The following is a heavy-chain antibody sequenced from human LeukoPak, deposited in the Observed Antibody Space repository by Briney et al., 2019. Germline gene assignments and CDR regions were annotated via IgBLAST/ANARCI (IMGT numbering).Heavy chain of an antibody. Sequence: PSETLSLTCTVSSGSISTSNYYWGWVRQPPGKALEWIGNIFYSGSTYYSPSLESRVTISLDTSRNQFSLKLNSVTAADTAVYYCARGAPRSIRITIFRPHSDAFDIWGQGTMVTVSS. CDR1: SGSISTSNYY. J-gene: IGHJ3*02. CDR3: ARGAPRSIRITIFRPHSDAFDI. V-gene: IGHV4-39*07. D-gene: IGHD3-9*01. CDR2: IFYSGST.